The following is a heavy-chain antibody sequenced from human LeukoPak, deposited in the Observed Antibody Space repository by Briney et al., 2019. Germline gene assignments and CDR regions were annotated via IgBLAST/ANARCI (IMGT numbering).Heavy chain of an antibody. J-gene: IGHJ1*01. Sequence: GGSLRLSCAASGFTFDDYAMHWVRQAPGKGLVWVSGINGDGTSTNYADSVKGRFTISRDNAKNTLYLQMNSLRAEDTAVYYCGQSSPVLLWSWGQGTLVTVSS. D-gene: IGHD3-10*01. CDR2: INGDGTST. V-gene: IGHV3-74*01. CDR3: GQSSPVLLWS. CDR1: GFTFDDYA.